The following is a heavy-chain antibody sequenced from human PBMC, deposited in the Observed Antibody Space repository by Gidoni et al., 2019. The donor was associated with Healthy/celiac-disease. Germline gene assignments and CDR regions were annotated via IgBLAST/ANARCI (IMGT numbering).Heavy chain of an antibody. V-gene: IGHV3-23*01. D-gene: IGHD2-15*01. CDR3: AKDGHIVVVAFDAFDI. Sequence: EVQLLASGGGLVQPGGSLRLSCAASGFTFSSYAMSWVRQAPGKGLEWVSAISGSGGSTYYADSVKGRFTISRDNSKNTLYLQMNSLRAEDTAVYYCAKDGHIVVVAFDAFDIWGQGTMVTVSS. CDR2: ISGSGGST. CDR1: GFTFSSYA. J-gene: IGHJ3*02.